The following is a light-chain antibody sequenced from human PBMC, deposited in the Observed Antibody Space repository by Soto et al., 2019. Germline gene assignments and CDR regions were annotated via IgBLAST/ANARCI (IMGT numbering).Light chain of an antibody. CDR3: QQYNDWPFT. CDR1: QSVSVN. CDR2: GVS. V-gene: IGKV3-15*01. J-gene: IGKJ3*01. Sequence: EIVMTQSPGTLSVSPGELATLSCRASQSVSVNLAWYQQKPGQAPRLLIYGVSTRATGIPARFSGSESGTEFTLTISSLQSEDFAVYYCQQYNDWPFTFGPGTKVDI.